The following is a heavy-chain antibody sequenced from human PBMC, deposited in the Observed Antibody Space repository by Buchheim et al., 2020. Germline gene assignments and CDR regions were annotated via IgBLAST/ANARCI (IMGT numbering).Heavy chain of an antibody. CDR1: GGSISSYY. V-gene: IGHV4-59*01. D-gene: IGHD1-26*01. Sequence: QMQLQESGPGLVKPSETLSLTCTVSGGSISSYYWSWIRQPPGKGLEWIGYVYYSGSTNYNPSLTSRVTMSVDTSKNQFSLKLSSVTAADTAVFYCARGTVGASRGYYAMDVWGQGTT. CDR2: VYYSGST. CDR3: ARGTVGASRGYYAMDV. J-gene: IGHJ6*02.